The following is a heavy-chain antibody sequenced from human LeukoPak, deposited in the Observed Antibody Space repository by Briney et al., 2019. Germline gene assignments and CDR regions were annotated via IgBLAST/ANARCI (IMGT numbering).Heavy chain of an antibody. Sequence: SETLSLTCTVSGGSISTSRYFWAWVRQPPGKGLEWIATIYHSGSTYYNPSLKSRVTISVDTSKNQFSLKLSSVTAADTAVYYCARDRRGYYFDYWGQGTLATVSS. J-gene: IGHJ4*02. CDR2: IYHSGST. V-gene: IGHV4-39*07. D-gene: IGHD3-10*01. CDR3: ARDRRGYYFDY. CDR1: GGSISTSRYF.